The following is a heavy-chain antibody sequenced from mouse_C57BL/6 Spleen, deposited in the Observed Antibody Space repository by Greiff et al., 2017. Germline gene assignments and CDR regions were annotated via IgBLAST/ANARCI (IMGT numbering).Heavy chain of an antibody. Sequence: EVKLMESGGDLVKPGGSLKLSCAASGFTFSSYGMSWVRQTPDKRLEWVATISSGGSYTYYPDSVKGRFTISRDNAKNTLYLQMSSLKSEDTAMYYCARQGYYGRNFDVWGTGTTVTVSS. V-gene: IGHV5-6*01. CDR1: GFTFSSYG. CDR3: ARQGYYGRNFDV. CDR2: ISSGGSYT. J-gene: IGHJ1*03. D-gene: IGHD1-1*01.